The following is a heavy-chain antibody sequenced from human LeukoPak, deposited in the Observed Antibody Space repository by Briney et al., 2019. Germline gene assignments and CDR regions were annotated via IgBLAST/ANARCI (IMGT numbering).Heavy chain of an antibody. Sequence: ESGPTLVNPTETLTLTCTCSGFSVSSSGLAEGWIRQPRGKALEWLGHIYWNDDDRYSTSLKSRLTITRDTSENQVVLTMTNMDPVDTATYYCAHLTTSAFYYDFWGQGALVTVSS. V-gene: IGHV2-5*01. J-gene: IGHJ4*02. CDR3: AHLTTSAFYYDF. CDR1: GFSVSSSGLA. D-gene: IGHD1-1*01. CDR2: IYWNDDD.